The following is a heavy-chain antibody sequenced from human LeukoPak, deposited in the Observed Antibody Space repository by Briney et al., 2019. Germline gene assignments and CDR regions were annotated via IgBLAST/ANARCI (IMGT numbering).Heavy chain of an antibody. CDR2: IYHSDIT. CDR1: GGSITSSSFY. D-gene: IGHD1-26*01. V-gene: IGHV4-39*01. J-gene: IGHJ6*03. CDR3: VRHVSGRYYHSAYHYMDV. Sequence: SETLSLTCTVSGGSITSSSFYWGWIRQSPGKGLEWIGNIYHSDITDSNPSLKSRLTISVDSSKSQFSLKLTSVTAADTAVYYCVRHVSGRYYHSAYHYMDVWGKGTTVIVSS.